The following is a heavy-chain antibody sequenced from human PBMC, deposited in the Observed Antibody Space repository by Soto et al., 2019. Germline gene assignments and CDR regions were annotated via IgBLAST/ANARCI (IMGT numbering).Heavy chain of an antibody. J-gene: IGHJ4*02. CDR3: ARALEDIVVVPAALSFDY. Sequence: GGSLRLSCAASGFTFSDYYMSWIRQAPGKGLEWVSYISSSGSTIYYADSVKGRFTISRDNAKNSLYLQMNSLRAEDTAVYYCARALEDIVVVPAALSFDYWGQGTLVTVSS. V-gene: IGHV3-11*01. CDR2: ISSSGSTI. CDR1: GFTFSDYY. D-gene: IGHD2-2*01.